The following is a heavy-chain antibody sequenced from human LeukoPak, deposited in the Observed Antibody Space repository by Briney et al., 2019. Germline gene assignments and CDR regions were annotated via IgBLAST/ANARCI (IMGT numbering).Heavy chain of an antibody. D-gene: IGHD3-10*01. J-gene: IGHJ6*03. Sequence: GGSLRLSCAASGFTFDDYAMHWVRQAPGKGLEWVPGISWNSGSIAYADSVKGRFTISRDNAKNSLYLQMNSLRVEDTALYCCAKSSGSGRNYYYYMDVWGKGTTVTISS. CDR3: AKSSGSGRNYYYYMDV. CDR1: GFTFDDYA. CDR2: ISWNSGSI. V-gene: IGHV3-9*01.